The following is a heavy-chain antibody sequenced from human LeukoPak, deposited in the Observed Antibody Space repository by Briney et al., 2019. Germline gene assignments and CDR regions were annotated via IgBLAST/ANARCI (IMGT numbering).Heavy chain of an antibody. V-gene: IGHV3-66*01. J-gene: IGHJ4*02. D-gene: IGHD3-10*01. CDR3: ARGAITMVRGWEFDY. CDR1: GFTVSTNY. Sequence: GGSLRLSCAASGFTVSTNYMSWVRQAPGKGLEWVSVIYSGGSIYNTNSVKGRFTISRDNSKNTLYLQMNSLRAEDTTVYYCARGAITMVRGWEFDYWGQGTLVAVSS. CDR2: IYSGGSI.